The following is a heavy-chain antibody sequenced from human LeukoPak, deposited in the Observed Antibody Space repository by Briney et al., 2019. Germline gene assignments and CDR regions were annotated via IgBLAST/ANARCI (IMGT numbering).Heavy chain of an antibody. J-gene: IGHJ3*02. D-gene: IGHD1-26*01. CDR1: GASISSYY. CDR3: ARGGGAGRAFDI. Sequence: SETLSLTCTVSGASISSYYCGWIRQPPGKGLEWIGSIYYTGGTYYNPSLKSRPSISLGTSKNQFSLKLSSVTAADTAVYYCARGGGAGRAFDIWGQGTMVTVSS. CDR2: IYYTGGT. V-gene: IGHV4-39*01.